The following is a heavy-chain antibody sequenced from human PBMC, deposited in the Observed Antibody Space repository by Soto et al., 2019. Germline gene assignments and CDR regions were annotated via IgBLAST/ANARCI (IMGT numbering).Heavy chain of an antibody. J-gene: IGHJ5*02. V-gene: IGHV4-34*04. CDR3: AGRRGRASGLYDP. CDR2: INRSGST. Sequence: QVQLQQWGAGLLKPSETLSLTCAVYGGSFSGYYWSWFRQHPGKGLVWIGEINRSGSTNHNPYLKCGATPSEDTSKHQSTRKMSLGLATDTAAYYCAGRRGRASGLYDPWGQGTMVTVST. D-gene: IGHD3-10*01. CDR1: GGSFSGYY.